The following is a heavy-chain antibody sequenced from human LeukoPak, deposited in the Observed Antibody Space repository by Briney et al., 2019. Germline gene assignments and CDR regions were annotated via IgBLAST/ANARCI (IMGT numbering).Heavy chain of an antibody. Sequence: GASVKVSCKASGYTFTSYGISWVRQAPGQGLEWMGGIIPIFGTANYAQKFQGRVTITADESTSTAYMELSSLRSEDTAVYYCAVRGIVVVTANFDYWGQGTLVTVSS. V-gene: IGHV1-69*13. D-gene: IGHD2-21*02. CDR3: AVRGIVVVTANFDY. CDR2: IIPIFGTA. J-gene: IGHJ4*02. CDR1: GYTFTSYG.